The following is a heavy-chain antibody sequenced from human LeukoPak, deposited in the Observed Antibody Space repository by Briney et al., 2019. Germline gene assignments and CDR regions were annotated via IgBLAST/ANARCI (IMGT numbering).Heavy chain of an antibody. CDR3: ARDRGYSYGNYFDY. D-gene: IGHD5-18*01. CDR2: ISPNSGGT. CDR1: GYTFTGYY. Sequence: ASGKVSCKASGYTFTGYYIHWVRQAPGQGLEWMGWISPNSGGTNYAQKFQGRVTMTRDTSISTAYMELSRLRSDDTAVYYCARDRGYSYGNYFDYWGQGTLVTVSS. J-gene: IGHJ4*02. V-gene: IGHV1-2*02.